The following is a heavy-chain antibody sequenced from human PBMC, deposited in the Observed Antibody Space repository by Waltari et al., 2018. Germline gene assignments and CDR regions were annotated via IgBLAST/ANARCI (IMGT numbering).Heavy chain of an antibody. CDR1: GVSLSDYY. J-gene: IGHJ1*01. Sequence: QVELQQWGAGLLRPSETLSPTCAVYGVSLSDYYWTWFRQPLGKGLEWIGENNLGEVTYYNPSLEGRVTILLDKSKNQFSLHLVSVTAADTARYYCVTGPRDKWVGRYSGEFFHHWGPGTLVTVSS. CDR3: VTGPRDKWVGRYSGEFFHH. V-gene: IGHV4-34*02. CDR2: NNLGEVT. D-gene: IGHD6-19*01.